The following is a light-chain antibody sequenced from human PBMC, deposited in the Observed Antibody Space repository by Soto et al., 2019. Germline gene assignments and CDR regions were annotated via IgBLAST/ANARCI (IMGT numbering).Light chain of an antibody. V-gene: IGKV3-15*01. CDR3: QQYNNWPPLT. Sequence: EIVMTQSPATLSVSPGERATLSCRASQSVSSNLAWYQQKPGQAPRLLIYGASTSATAIPARFSGSGSGTEFTLTISSLQSEYFAVYYCQQYNNWPPLTFGGGTKVEIK. CDR2: GAS. CDR1: QSVSSN. J-gene: IGKJ4*01.